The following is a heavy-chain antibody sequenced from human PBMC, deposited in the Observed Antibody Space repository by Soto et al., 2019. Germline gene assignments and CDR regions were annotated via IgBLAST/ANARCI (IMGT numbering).Heavy chain of an antibody. CDR1: GFTFSSYA. Sequence: GGSLRLSCAASGFTFSSYAMSWVRQAPGKGLEWVSAISGSGGITYYADSVKGRFTISRDNSKNTLYLQMNSLRAEDTAVYYCAKDVTMAGRYGMDVWGQGTKVTVSS. CDR3: AKDVTMAGRYGMDV. V-gene: IGHV3-23*01. D-gene: IGHD3-3*01. J-gene: IGHJ6*02. CDR2: ISGSGGIT.